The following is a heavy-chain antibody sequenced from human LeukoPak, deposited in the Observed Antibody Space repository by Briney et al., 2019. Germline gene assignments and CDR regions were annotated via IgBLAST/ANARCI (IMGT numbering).Heavy chain of an antibody. D-gene: IGHD2-2*03. J-gene: IGHJ4*02. CDR2: IGCSGDTI. CDR3: ARGASVGYF. CDR1: AFTFSDFY. Sequence: GGSLRLFCSASAFTFSDFYMICIRQTPGKGRVGVSYIGCSGDTIYYADSVKGRFTISRDNAKNLLFLQLNSLRAEDTAVYYCARGASVGYFWGQGNHVTVSS. V-gene: IGHV3-11*01.